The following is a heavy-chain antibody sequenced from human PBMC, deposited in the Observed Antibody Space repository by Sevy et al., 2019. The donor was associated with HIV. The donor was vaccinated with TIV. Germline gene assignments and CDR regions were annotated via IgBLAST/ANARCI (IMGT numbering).Heavy chain of an antibody. Sequence: GGSLRLSCAASGFTFSSFSMHWVRQAPGKGLEWVATISYDGSNQHYTDSMKGRFSIFRDNSRNVLYLQMNSLRPEDTAVYYCALERLSSDVAEYFHNWGQGTLVTVSS. CDR2: ISYDGSNQ. D-gene: IGHD1-1*01. J-gene: IGHJ1*01. V-gene: IGHV3-30-3*01. CDR1: GFTFSSFS. CDR3: ALERLSSDVAEYFHN.